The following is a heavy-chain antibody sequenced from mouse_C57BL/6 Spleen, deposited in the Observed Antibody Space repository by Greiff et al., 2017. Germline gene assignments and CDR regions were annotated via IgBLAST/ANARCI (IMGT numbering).Heavy chain of an antibody. CDR3: ARDDSSYWYFDV. Sequence: EVQRVESEGGLVQPGSSMKLSCTASGFTFSDYYMAWVRQVPETGLEWVANINYDGRSTYYLDSLKSRFIISRDNAKNILYLQMSRLKSEDTATYYCARDDSSYWYFDVGGTGTTVTVSS. V-gene: IGHV5-16*01. CDR1: GFTFSDYY. D-gene: IGHD1-1*01. CDR2: INYDGRST. J-gene: IGHJ1*03.